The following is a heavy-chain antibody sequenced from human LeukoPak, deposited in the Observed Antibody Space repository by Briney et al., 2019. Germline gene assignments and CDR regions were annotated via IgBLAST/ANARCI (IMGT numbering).Heavy chain of an antibody. J-gene: IGHJ4*02. CDR2: MSFDVNNK. CDR3: ARGYCTSSSCYNDY. CDR1: GFTFSSYA. Sequence: GGSLRLSCVTSGFTFSSYAFHWVRQAPGKGLEWVATMSFDVNNKYYADSVRGRFTIPRDNSKNTLYLQMNSLGAEDTAVYSCARGYCTSSSCYNDYWGQGTLVTVSS. D-gene: IGHD2-2*02. V-gene: IGHV3-30*04.